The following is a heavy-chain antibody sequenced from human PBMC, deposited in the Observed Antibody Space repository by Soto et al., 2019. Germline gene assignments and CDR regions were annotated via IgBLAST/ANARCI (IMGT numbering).Heavy chain of an antibody. CDR3: ARGRLIVSAFDP. J-gene: IGHJ5*02. D-gene: IGHD1-26*01. V-gene: IGHV4-31*03. CDR2: IYYSGST. Sequence: PSETLSLTCTVSGGSISSGGYYWSWIRQHPGKGLEWIGYIYYSGSTYYNPSLKSRVTISVDTSKNQFSLKLSSVTAADTAVYYCARGRLIVSAFDPWGQGTLVTVSS. CDR1: GGSISSGGYY.